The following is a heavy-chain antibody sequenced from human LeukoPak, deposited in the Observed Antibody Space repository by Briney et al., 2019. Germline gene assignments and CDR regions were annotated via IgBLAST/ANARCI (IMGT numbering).Heavy chain of an antibody. CDR3: SRSYCSSTSCYLYYFDY. Sequence: PGGSLRLSCIASGFTFADYAMSWFRQAPGKGLEWVGFIRSEAYRGTTEYAASVEGRFTISRDDSRSIAYLQMNSLKTEDTAVYYCSRSYCSSTSCYLYYFDYWGQGTLVTVSS. V-gene: IGHV3-49*03. CDR2: IRSEAYRGTT. CDR1: GFTFADYA. J-gene: IGHJ4*02. D-gene: IGHD2-2*01.